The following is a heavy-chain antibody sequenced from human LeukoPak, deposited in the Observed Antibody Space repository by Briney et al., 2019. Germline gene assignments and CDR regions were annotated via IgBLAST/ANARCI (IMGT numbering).Heavy chain of an antibody. CDR3: ARRKAHPRYYYMDV. CDR2: INPSGGST. V-gene: IGHV1-46*01. CDR1: GYTFTGYY. D-gene: IGHD6-6*01. Sequence: ASVKVSCKASGYTFTGYYMHWVRHAPGQGLEWMGIINPSGGSTSYAQKFQGRVTVTRDMSTSTVYMELSSLRSEDTAVYYCARRKAHPRYYYMDVWGKGTTVTISS. J-gene: IGHJ6*03.